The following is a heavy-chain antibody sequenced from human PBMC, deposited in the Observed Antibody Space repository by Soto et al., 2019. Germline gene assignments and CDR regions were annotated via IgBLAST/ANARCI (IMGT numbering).Heavy chain of an antibody. V-gene: IGHV3-23*01. CDR2: ISGSGGRT. J-gene: IGHJ4*02. D-gene: IGHD3-3*01. Sequence: GGSLRLSCAVSGFTFSNYAMSWVRQAPGKGLEWVTAISGSGGRTYYADSVKGRITTSRDNSKNTLFLQMNSLRDEDTAVYYCARGDSYYDFGIECWGQGTVVTVSS. CDR3: ARGDSYYDFGIEC. CDR1: GFTFSNYA.